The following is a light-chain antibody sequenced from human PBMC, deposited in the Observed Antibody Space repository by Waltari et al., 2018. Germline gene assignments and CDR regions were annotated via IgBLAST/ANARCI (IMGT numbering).Light chain of an antibody. CDR2: EDT. J-gene: IGLJ3*02. CDR1: ALPNKY. Sequence: SYELTPPPSVSVSPGHTARITCSGEALPNKYAYWYRQKSGQAPVLVIYEDTKRPSGIPERISGSNSGAVATLTITGAQVEDEADYYCYSTNYTGNYWVFGGGTKLTVL. CDR3: YSTNYTGNYWV. V-gene: IGLV3-10*01.